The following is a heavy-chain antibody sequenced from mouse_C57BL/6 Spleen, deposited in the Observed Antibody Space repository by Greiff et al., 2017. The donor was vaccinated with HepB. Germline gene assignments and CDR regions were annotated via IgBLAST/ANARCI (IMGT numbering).Heavy chain of an antibody. CDR1: GFTFSDYG. J-gene: IGHJ4*01. Sequence: EVKVEESGGGLVKPGGSLKLSCAASGFTFSDYGMHWVRQAPEKGLEWVAYISSGSSTIYYADTVKGRFTISRDNAKNTLFLQMTSLRSEDTAMYYCARWRGYDEDYYAMDYWGQGTSVTVSS. CDR3: ARWRGYDEDYYAMDY. V-gene: IGHV5-17*01. CDR2: ISSGSSTI. D-gene: IGHD2-2*01.